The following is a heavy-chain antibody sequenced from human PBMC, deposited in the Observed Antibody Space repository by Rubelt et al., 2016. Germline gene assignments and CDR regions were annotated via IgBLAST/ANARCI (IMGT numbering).Heavy chain of an antibody. CDR2: ISSSSSYI. Sequence: MNWVRQAPGKGLEWVSSISSSSSYIYYADSVKGRFTISRDNAKNSLYLQMNSLRAEDTAVYYCARVGELISSGAGGDYYYGMDVWGQGTTVTVSS. D-gene: IGHD1-26*01. J-gene: IGHJ6*02. V-gene: IGHV3-21*01. CDR3: ARVGELISSGAGGDYYYGMDV.